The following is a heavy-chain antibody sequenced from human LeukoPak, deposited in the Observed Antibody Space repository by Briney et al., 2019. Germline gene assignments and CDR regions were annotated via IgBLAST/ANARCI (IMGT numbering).Heavy chain of an antibody. D-gene: IGHD3-10*01. J-gene: IGHJ4*02. CDR3: AKGKSMVRGIISDYFDS. CDR2: ISFDETNE. CDR1: GFNFSIYG. V-gene: IGHV3-30*18. Sequence: GGSLRLSCAASGFNFSIYGMHWVRQAPGKGLEWVAVISFDETNEYYADSMKGRFTISRDNSKNTLYLQMNSLRAEDTAVYYCAKGKSMVRGIISDYFDSWGQGTLVTVSS.